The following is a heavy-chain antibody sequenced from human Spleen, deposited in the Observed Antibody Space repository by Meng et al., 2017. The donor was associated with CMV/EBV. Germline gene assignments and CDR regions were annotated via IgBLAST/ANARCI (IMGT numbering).Heavy chain of an antibody. CDR1: FSSYS. D-gene: IGHD2-2*01. CDR2: ISSSSSYI. V-gene: IGHV3-21*01. CDR3: ARDAARGRGCSSTSCYFAY. J-gene: IGHJ4*02. Sequence: FSSYSMNWGRQAPRKGLEWVSSISSSSSYIYYADSVKGRFTISRDNAKNSLYLQMNSLRAEDTAVYYCARDAARGRGCSSTSCYFAYWGQGTLVTVSS.